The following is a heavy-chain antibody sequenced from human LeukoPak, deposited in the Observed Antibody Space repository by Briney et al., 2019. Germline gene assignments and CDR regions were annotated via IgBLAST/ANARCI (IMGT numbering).Heavy chain of an antibody. J-gene: IGHJ4*02. CDR3: ARAGYSYGTGYYFDY. CDR1: GGSISRYY. D-gene: IGHD5-18*01. Sequence: SGTLSLTCTVPGGSISRYYWSWSRVPPGKGGWWRGYIYYTGATYYNPSFKSRVTISLDTSKKQFSLKLSSMTAADAAVYYCARAGYSYGTGYYFDYLGQGALVTVSS. V-gene: IGHV4-59*01. CDR2: IYYTGAT.